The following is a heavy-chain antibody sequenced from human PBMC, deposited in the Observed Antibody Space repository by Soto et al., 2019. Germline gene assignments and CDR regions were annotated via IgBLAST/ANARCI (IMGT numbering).Heavy chain of an antibody. CDR3: AGDLGGYDRLDL. V-gene: IGHV3-21*02. CDR2: ISSDGGYI. D-gene: IGHD5-12*01. CDR1: GFSFIDYT. J-gene: IGHJ5*02. Sequence: EVQLVESGGGLVKPGGSLRLSCAVSGFSFIDYTMAWVRQTPGNGLEWVSSISSDGGYITYADSFKGRFTISRDDAKESVFLQLDSIRLEATALYYCAGDLGGYDRLDLWGQGTLVTVSS.